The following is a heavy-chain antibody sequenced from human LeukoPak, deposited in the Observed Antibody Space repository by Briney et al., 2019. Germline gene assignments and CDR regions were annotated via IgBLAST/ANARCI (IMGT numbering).Heavy chain of an antibody. CDR1: GFTFSSYA. D-gene: IGHD3-10*01. CDR3: AREDGSGSFRPIYYMDI. Sequence: QAGGSLRLSCAASGFTFSSYAMSWVRQAPGKGLEWVSAISGSGGSTYYADSVKGRFTISRDNSKNTLYLQMNSLRAEDTAVYYCAREDGSGSFRPIYYMDIWGKGTTVTISS. V-gene: IGHV3-23*01. J-gene: IGHJ6*03. CDR2: ISGSGGST.